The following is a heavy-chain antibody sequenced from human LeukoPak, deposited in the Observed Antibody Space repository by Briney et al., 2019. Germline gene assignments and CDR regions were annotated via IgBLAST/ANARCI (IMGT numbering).Heavy chain of an antibody. Sequence: GGSLRLSCAASGFTFSYYSMNWVRQAPGKGLEWVSSISSSTTYIYYADSVKGRFTISRDNAKNSLYLQMNSLRAEDTAVYYCAKDRASGSGSYSYRGFDYWGQGTLVTVSS. CDR2: ISSSTTYI. CDR3: AKDRASGSGSYSYRGFDY. CDR1: GFTFSYYS. D-gene: IGHD6-19*01. V-gene: IGHV3-21*04. J-gene: IGHJ4*02.